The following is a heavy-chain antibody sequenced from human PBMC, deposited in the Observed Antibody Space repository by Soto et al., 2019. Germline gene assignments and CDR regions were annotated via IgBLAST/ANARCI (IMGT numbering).Heavy chain of an antibody. V-gene: IGHV1-69*01. J-gene: IGHJ4*02. Sequence: QVQLVQSGAEVKKPGSSVKVSCKASGGTFSSYAISWVRQAPGQGLEWMGGIIPIFGTANYAQKFQGRVTIAADESTSAAYMELSSLRSEDTAVYYCARCGSWELLPCELFYWGQGTLFTVSS. CDR2: IIPIFGTA. CDR3: ARCGSWELLPCELFY. D-gene: IGHD1-26*01. CDR1: GGTFSSYA.